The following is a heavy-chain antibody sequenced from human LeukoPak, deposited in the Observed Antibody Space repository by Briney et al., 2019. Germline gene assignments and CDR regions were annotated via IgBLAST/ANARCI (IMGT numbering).Heavy chain of an antibody. V-gene: IGHV3-30-3*01. D-gene: IGHD5-18*01. CDR2: ISYDGTNK. J-gene: IGHJ4*02. CDR1: GFTFSAYT. Sequence: PGRSLRLSCAASGFTFSAYTLHWVRQAPGKGLDWVALISYDGTNKYCADSVKDRFTISRDNSKNTLYLQMNSLSTEDTALYYCARDQGYTYGHSFDYWGQGTLVTVSS. CDR3: ARDQGYTYGHSFDY.